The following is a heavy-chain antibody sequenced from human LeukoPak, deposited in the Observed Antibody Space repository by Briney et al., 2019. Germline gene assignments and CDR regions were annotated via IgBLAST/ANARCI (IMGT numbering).Heavy chain of an antibody. J-gene: IGHJ6*02. CDR3: AREPTGYYYGMDV. V-gene: IGHV4-30-2*01. D-gene: IGHD1-1*01. CDR1: GGPISSSGYS. Sequence: SETLSLTCAVSGGPISSSGYSWSWIRQPPGTGLEWIGYIYHSGSAYYNPSLKSRVTISVDRSKNQFSLKLRSVTAADTAVYYCAREPTGYYYGMDVWGQGTTVTVSS. CDR2: IYHSGSA.